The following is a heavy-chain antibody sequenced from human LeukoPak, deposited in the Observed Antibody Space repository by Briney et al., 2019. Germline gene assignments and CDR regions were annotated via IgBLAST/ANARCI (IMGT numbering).Heavy chain of an antibody. CDR2: ISSNGGST. CDR1: GFTFSSYA. CDR3: ARQTGTLYYFDY. J-gene: IGHJ4*02. V-gene: IGHV3-64*01. Sequence: GGSLRLSCAASGFTFSSYAMHWVRQAPGKGLEYVSAISSNGGSTYYANFVKGRFTISRDNSKNTLYLQMGSLRAEDMAVYYCARQTGTLYYFDYWGQGTLVTVSS. D-gene: IGHD1-1*01.